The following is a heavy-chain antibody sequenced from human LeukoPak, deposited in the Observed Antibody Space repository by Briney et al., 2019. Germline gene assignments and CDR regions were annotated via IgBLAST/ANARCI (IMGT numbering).Heavy chain of an antibody. D-gene: IGHD2-15*01. J-gene: IGHJ4*02. CDR1: GYTFTSYA. V-gene: IGHV1-3*01. CDR2: INAGNGNT. CDR3: ARVPILHCSGGSCPFDY. Sequence: ASVKVSCKASGYTFTSYAMHWVRQAPGQRLEWMGWINAGNGNTKYSQKFLGRVTITRDTSASTAYMELSSLRSEDTAVYYCARVPILHCSGGSCPFDYWGQGTLVTVSS.